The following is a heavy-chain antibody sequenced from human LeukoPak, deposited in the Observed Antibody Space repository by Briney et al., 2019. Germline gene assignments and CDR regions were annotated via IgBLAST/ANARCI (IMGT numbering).Heavy chain of an antibody. J-gene: IGHJ4*02. V-gene: IGHV4-59*01. Sequence: PSETLSLTCTVSGGSISRYYWSWIRQPPGKGLEWIGYVYYSGSTNYNPSLKSRVTISVDTSKNQFSLKLSSVTAADTAVYYCARGGSKTYYYGSGTYYPLDYWGQRTLVTVSS. CDR1: GGSISRYY. CDR2: VYYSGST. D-gene: IGHD3-10*01. CDR3: ARGGSKTYYYGSGTYYPLDY.